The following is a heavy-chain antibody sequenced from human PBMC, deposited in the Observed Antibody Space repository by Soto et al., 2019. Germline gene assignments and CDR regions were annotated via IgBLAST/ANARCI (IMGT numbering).Heavy chain of an antibody. CDR2: ISHDGNNK. J-gene: IGHJ6*02. Sequence: QVQLVESGGGVVQPGGSLRLSCAASGFTFSSYAMHWVRQAPGKGLEWVTTISHDGNNKFYADSVKGRFIVSSDNSRTTLFLQMNSLRPEDTGIYYCARDYRTSSAGYYYYGMDVWGQGTTVTVSS. CDR3: ARDYRTSSAGYYYYGMDV. D-gene: IGHD2-2*01. V-gene: IGHV3-30-3*01. CDR1: GFTFSSYA.